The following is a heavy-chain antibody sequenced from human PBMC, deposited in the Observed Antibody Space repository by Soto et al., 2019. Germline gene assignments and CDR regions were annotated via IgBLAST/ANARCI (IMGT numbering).Heavy chain of an antibody. Sequence: QVQLVQSGAEVKKPGASVKVSCKASGYTFTSYGINWVRQAPGQGLEWMGWISAFNGNTNYAQKVQGRVTMTTDTATRRADRELRRLRSDDTAVEYCARGGLRLGFDYWGQGTLVTVSS. CDR1: GYTFTSYG. D-gene: IGHD3-16*01. V-gene: IGHV1-18*01. J-gene: IGHJ4*02. CDR2: ISAFNGNT. CDR3: ARGGLRLGFDY.